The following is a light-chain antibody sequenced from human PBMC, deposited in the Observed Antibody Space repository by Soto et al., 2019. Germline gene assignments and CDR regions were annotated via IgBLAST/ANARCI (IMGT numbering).Light chain of an antibody. V-gene: IGKV1-5*01. Sequence: DIQMTQSPSTLSTSVADSVTITCRASQSISTRLAWYQQKSGKAPKLLIFDASSLGSGVPSRFSASGVGTEFTLTISSLQPDDFATYYCQQYNSYSITFGQGTRLEIK. CDR2: DAS. CDR1: QSISTR. J-gene: IGKJ5*01. CDR3: QQYNSYSIT.